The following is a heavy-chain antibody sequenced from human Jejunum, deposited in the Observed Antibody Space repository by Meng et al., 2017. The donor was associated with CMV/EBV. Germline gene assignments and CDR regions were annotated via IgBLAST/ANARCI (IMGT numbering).Heavy chain of an antibody. J-gene: IGHJ4*02. CDR1: GFSVSDSY. D-gene: IGHD3-10*01. CDR3: ARGEGVPPGE. CDR2: MHSGGDT. Sequence: GEWGGVLVQPGGSLRLSCAVSGFSVSDSYMNWVRQAPEKGLEWVSVMHSGGDTYYAESVKGRFTISRDDSKNTIYLQMNNLKTEDTALYYCARGEGVPPGEWGQGTLVTVSS. V-gene: IGHV3-66*01.